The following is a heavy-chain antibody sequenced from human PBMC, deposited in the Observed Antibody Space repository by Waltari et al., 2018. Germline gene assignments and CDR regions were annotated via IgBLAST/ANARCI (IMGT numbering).Heavy chain of an antibody. D-gene: IGHD2-15*01. V-gene: IGHV3-72*01. Sequence: EVQLVESGGDLVQSGGSLRHSCAASGFTCSDHDKAWYWQAPGKGREWVGRIRNKAHRYTTEYAASVKGRFTISRDDSKKSLYLQMNSLKTEDTAVYYCARVGYCSGGTCAGLDCWGQGILVTVSS. CDR1: GFTCSDHD. CDR2: IRNKAHRYTT. CDR3: ARVGYCSGGTCAGLDC. J-gene: IGHJ4*02.